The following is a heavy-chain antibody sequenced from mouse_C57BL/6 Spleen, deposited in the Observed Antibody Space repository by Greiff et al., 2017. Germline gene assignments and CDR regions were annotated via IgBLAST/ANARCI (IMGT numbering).Heavy chain of an antibody. Sequence: QVQLQQSGAELVKPGASVKMSCKASGYTFTSYWITWVKQRPGQGLEWIGDIYPGSGSTNYNEKFKSKATLTVDTSSSTAYMPLSSLTSEDSAVYYCARGSYDYEGLLDYWGQGTTRTVSA. CDR1: GYTFTSYW. V-gene: IGHV1-55*01. CDR3: ARGSYDYEGLLDY. D-gene: IGHD2-4*01. J-gene: IGHJ2*01. CDR2: IYPGSGST.